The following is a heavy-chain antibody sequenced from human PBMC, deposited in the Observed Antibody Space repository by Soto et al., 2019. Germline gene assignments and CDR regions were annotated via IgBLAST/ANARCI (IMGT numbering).Heavy chain of an antibody. CDR2: INAGNGNT. Sequence: HVQLVQSGAEVKKPGASVKVSCKASGYTFTSYAMHWVRQAPGQRLEWMGWINAGNGNTKYSQKFQGRVTITSDTSASTSYMDVSSLRSQDTAVYYSARGFNGYLHYFDYWGQGTLVTVSS. V-gene: IGHV1-3*01. CDR1: GYTFTSYA. J-gene: IGHJ4*02. CDR3: ARGFNGYLHYFDY. D-gene: IGHD5-18*01.